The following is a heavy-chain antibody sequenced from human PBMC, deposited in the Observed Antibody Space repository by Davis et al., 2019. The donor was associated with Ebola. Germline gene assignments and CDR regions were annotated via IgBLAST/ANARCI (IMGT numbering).Heavy chain of an antibody. D-gene: IGHD2-2*01. Sequence: PGGSLRLSCAASGFTFSSYWMHWVRQAPGKGLVWVSRIKSDGSSTNYADSVKGRFTISRDNAKSTLYLQMDSLRVEDTAVYYCARDQDAPSRWYDPWGQGVLGTVSS. CDR3: ARDQDAPSRWYDP. V-gene: IGHV3-74*01. CDR1: GFTFSSYW. J-gene: IGHJ5*02. CDR2: IKSDGSST.